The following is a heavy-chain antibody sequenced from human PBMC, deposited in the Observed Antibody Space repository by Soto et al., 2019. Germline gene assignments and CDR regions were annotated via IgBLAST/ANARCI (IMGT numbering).Heavy chain of an antibody. CDR1: GDSVSSNSAA. Sequence: SQTLSLTCAISGDSVSSNSAAWNWIRQSPSGGLEWLGRTYYRSKWYNDYAVSVKSRITINPDTSKNQFSLQLNSVTPEDTAVYYCARDAAARPNDAFDIWGQGTMVTVSS. D-gene: IGHD6-6*01. J-gene: IGHJ3*02. CDR3: ARDAAARPNDAFDI. CDR2: TYYRSKWYN. V-gene: IGHV6-1*01.